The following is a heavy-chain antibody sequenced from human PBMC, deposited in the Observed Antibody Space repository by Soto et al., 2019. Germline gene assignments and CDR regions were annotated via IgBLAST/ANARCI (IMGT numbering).Heavy chain of an antibody. V-gene: IGHV4-34*01. CDR2: INHSGNN. CDR3: ARGRFCSSTGCCRDWFDP. CDR1: GGSFSGYY. J-gene: IGHJ5*02. D-gene: IGHD2-2*01. Sequence: QVQLQQWGAGLLKPSETLSLTCAVYGGSFSGYYWSWIRQPPGQGLEWNGEINHSGNNNYNPSLKRRVTISIDTVKNQFALKLSSVAAAVTAVYYCARGRFCSSTGCCRDWFDPWGQGILVTVSS.